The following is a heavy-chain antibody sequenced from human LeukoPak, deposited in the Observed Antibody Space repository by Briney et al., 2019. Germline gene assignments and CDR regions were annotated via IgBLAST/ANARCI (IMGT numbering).Heavy chain of an antibody. CDR2: ISSSGSTI. D-gene: IGHD2-2*02. J-gene: IGHJ4*02. V-gene: IGHV3-11*01. CDR1: GFTFSDYY. Sequence: GGSLRLSYAASGFTFSDYYMSWIRQAPGKGLEWVSYISSSGSTIYYADSVKGRFTISRDNAKNSLYLQMNSLRAEDTAVYYCARVHCSSTSCYRGHFDYWGQGTLVTVSS. CDR3: ARVHCSSTSCYRGHFDY.